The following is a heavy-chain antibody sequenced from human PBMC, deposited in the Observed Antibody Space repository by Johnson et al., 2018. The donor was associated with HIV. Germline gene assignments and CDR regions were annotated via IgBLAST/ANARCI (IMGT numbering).Heavy chain of an antibody. CDR1: GFTVSSNY. Sequence: VQLVESGGGVAQPGGSLRLSCAASGFTVSSNYMSWVRQAPGKGLEWVSIIYSDGSTYFADSVKGRFPISRDNSKNTLFLQMNSLRVEDTAVYYCARLKNGAFDIWGQGTMVTVSS. D-gene: IGHD2-8*01. J-gene: IGHJ3*02. CDR2: IYSDGST. CDR3: ARLKNGAFDI. V-gene: IGHV3-53*01.